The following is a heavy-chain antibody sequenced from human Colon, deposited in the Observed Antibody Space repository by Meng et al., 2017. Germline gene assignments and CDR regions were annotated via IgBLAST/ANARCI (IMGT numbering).Heavy chain of an antibody. Sequence: GSLRLSCTVSGGSISSYYWSWIRQPPGKGLEWIGYIYYSGSTNYNPSLKSRVTMSVDTSKNQFSLKLSSVTAADTAVYYCARAKSDDFWNGDKWFDPWGQGTRVTGYS. CDR3: ARAKSDDFWNGDKWFDP. J-gene: IGHJ5*02. D-gene: IGHD3-3*01. CDR1: GGSISSYY. CDR2: IYYSGST. V-gene: IGHV4-59*01.